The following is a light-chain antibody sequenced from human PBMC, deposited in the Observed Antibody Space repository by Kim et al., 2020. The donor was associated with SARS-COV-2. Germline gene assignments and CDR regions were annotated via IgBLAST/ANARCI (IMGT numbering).Light chain of an antibody. CDR1: QSLVYSDGNTY. J-gene: IGKJ5*01. Sequence: DVVMTQSPLSLPVTLGQPASISCRSSQSLVYSDGNTYLNWFQQRPGQSPRRLIYKVSNRDSGVPDRFSGSGSGTDFTLKISRVQAENVGDYCCMQGIHPITFGQGTRLEIK. CDR2: KVS. V-gene: IGKV2-30*01. CDR3: MQGIHPIT.